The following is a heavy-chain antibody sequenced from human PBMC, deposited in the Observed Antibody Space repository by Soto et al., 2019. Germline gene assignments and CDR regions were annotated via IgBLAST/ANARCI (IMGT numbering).Heavy chain of an antibody. CDR2: IDYSGGT. Sequence: PSETPSLTRTVSGGSLSRSDFFLGWIRPPPGKGLEWVGTIDYSGGTTYNPSLESRVTISVDTLKNQFSLRLSFVTAADTAVYYCARRTPLYASESSRFDPWGHGALVTVSS. J-gene: IGHJ5*02. D-gene: IGHD3-10*01. CDR1: GGSLSRSDFF. CDR3: ARRTPLYASESSRFDP. V-gene: IGHV4-39*01.